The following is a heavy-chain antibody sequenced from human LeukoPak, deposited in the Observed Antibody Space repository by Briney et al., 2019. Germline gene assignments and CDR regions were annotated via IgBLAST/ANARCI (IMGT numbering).Heavy chain of an antibody. J-gene: IGHJ3*02. CDR1: GASINTYH. CDR2: FYATEET. CDR3: ARSAHSGFDI. D-gene: IGHD5-12*01. V-gene: IGHV4-4*07. Sequence: SETLSLTCIMSGASINTYHWSWIRQSAGKGLEWIGRFYATEETHYNPSLSSRATLSIDTSKNHFSLKLSSVTAADTAVYYCARSAHSGFDIWGQGTMVTVSS.